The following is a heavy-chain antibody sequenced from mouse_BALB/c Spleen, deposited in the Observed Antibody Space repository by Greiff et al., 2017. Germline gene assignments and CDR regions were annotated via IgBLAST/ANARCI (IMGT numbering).Heavy chain of an antibody. J-gene: IGHJ4*01. CDR2: IWAGGST. D-gene: IGHD2-10*01. CDR1: GFSLTSYG. V-gene: IGHV2-9*02. Sequence: VKLMESGPGLVAPSQSLSITGTVSGFSLTSYGVHWVRQPPGKGLEWLGVIWAGGSTNYNSALMSRLSISKDNSKSQVFLKMNSLQTDDTAMYYCARPYYGTGDAMDYWGQGTSVTVSS. CDR3: ARPYYGTGDAMDY.